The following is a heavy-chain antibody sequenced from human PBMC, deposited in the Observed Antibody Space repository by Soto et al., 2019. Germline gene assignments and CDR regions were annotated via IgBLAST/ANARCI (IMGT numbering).Heavy chain of an antibody. CDR1: GGSFRGYS. CDR3: ARAPMDDYGNYYDGMDV. Sequence: QVQLQQWGAGLLKPSETLSLTCGVSGGSFRGYSWNWIRQSPEKGLEWIGEINYRGITSYNPSLRSRTPISLDTSTNRFSLTLTSVTAADTAIYYCARAPMDDYGNYYDGMDVWGQGTTITVS. J-gene: IGHJ6*02. CDR2: INYRGIT. V-gene: IGHV4-34*01. D-gene: IGHD4-17*01.